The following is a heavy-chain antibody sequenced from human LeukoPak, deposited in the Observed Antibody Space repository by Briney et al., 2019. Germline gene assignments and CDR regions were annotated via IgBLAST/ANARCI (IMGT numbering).Heavy chain of an antibody. D-gene: IGHD6-19*01. CDR1: GYTLSELS. V-gene: IGHV1-24*01. CDR2: FDPEDGET. Sequence: GASVKVSCKVSGYTLSELSMHWVRQAPGKGLEWMGGFDPEDGETIYAQKFQGRVTMTGDTSTDTAYMELSSLRSEDTAVYYCVTGGKQWLALRSFDYWGQGTLVTVSS. CDR3: VTGGKQWLALRSFDY. J-gene: IGHJ4*02.